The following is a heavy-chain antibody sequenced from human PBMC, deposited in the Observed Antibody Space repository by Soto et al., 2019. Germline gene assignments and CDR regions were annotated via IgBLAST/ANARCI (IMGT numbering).Heavy chain of an antibody. V-gene: IGHV4-30-4*01. CDR1: EGSVGVVGFR. Sequence: SLTQSHTDNVAEGSVGVVGFRLAWLRRPLGKCLEWIGYIYKGGIAYYRPALESRMHMSLDATRNHYSLRLTSVTAADTAVYFCAGAPVGLDRISYFDYWGQGTPV. J-gene: IGHJ4*02. CDR2: IYKGGIA. D-gene: IGHD3-3*01. CDR3: AGAPVGLDRISYFDY.